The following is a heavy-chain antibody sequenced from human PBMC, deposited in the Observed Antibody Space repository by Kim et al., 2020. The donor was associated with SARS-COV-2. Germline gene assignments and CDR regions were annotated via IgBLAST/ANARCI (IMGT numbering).Heavy chain of an antibody. CDR2: ISYDGSDQ. D-gene: IGHD5-18*01. J-gene: IGHJ4*02. V-gene: IGHV3-30*04. CDR3: ARSRDSRGYDYGSIAEVDY. Sequence: GGSLRLSCAASGFIFFKYRMHWVRPAPGKGLEWVAVISYDGSDQNHADSVKGRFTVSRDNSKNTLFLQMGSLRGEDTAVYYCARSRDSRGYDYGSIAEVDYWGQGTQVTVSS. CDR1: GFIFFKYR.